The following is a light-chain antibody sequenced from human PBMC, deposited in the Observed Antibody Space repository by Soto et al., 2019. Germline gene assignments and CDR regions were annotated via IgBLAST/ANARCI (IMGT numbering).Light chain of an antibody. Sequence: EIVMTQSPAALSVSPGERATLSCRASQSVSSYLAWYQQKPGQAPRLLIYGTSTRATGIPAKFSGSGSGTEFTLTISSLQSEDFAVYYCQQYNNYWTFGQGTKVDIK. CDR3: QQYNNYWT. CDR2: GTS. CDR1: QSVSSY. V-gene: IGKV3-15*01. J-gene: IGKJ1*01.